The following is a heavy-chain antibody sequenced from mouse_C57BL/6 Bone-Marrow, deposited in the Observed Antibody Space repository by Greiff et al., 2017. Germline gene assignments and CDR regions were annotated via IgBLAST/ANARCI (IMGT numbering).Heavy chain of an antibody. CDR3: ARQKDNSSRGRDAY. V-gene: IGHV5-6*01. CDR1: GFTFSSYG. Sequence: EVKLVESGGDLVKPGGSLKLSCAASGFTFSSYGMSWVRQTPDKRLEWVATISSGGSYTYYPDSVKGRFTISRDNAKNTLYLQMSSLKSEDTAMYYWARQKDNSSRGRDAYWGQGTLVTVSA. J-gene: IGHJ3*01. CDR2: ISSGGSYT. D-gene: IGHD1-1*01.